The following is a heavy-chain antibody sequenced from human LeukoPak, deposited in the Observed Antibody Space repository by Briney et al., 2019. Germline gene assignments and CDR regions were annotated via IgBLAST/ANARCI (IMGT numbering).Heavy chain of an antibody. CDR3: ARAEDGYQIDY. J-gene: IGHJ4*02. V-gene: IGHV4-39*07. CDR1: GVSISRGVYF. CDR2: IFYSGTT. D-gene: IGHD5-24*01. Sequence: PSETLSLTCTVSGVSISRGVYFWGWIRQPPGKGLEWIGHIFYSGTTYYNPSLESRVTISVDTSKNQFSLKLSSVTAADTAVYYCARAEDGYQIDYWGQGTLVTVSS.